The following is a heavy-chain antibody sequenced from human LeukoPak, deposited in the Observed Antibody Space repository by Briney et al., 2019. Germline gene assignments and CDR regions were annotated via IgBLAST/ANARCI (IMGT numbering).Heavy chain of an antibody. Sequence: ASVKVSCKASGYTFTGYYMHWVRQAPGQGLEWMGWINPNSGGTNYAQKFQGRVTMTRDTSICTAYMELSRLRSDDTAVYYCARVKLEGSTSRPFDYWGQGTLVTVSS. D-gene: IGHD2-2*01. V-gene: IGHV1-2*02. CDR3: ARVKLEGSTSRPFDY. CDR2: INPNSGGT. J-gene: IGHJ4*02. CDR1: GYTFTGYY.